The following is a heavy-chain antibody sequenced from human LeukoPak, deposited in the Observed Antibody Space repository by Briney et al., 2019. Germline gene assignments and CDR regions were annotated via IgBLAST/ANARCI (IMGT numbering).Heavy chain of an antibody. V-gene: IGHV3-20*04. J-gene: IGHJ4*02. CDR2: INWNGGST. CDR3: AIATGDSSGYWGYKIYYFDY. D-gene: IGHD3-22*01. CDR1: GFTFDDYG. Sequence: PGGSLRLSCAASGFTFDDYGMSWVRQAPGKGLEWVSGINWNGGSTGYAHSVKGRFTIPRDNAKNSLYLKMNSVRADDTALYYCAIATGDSSGYWGYKIYYFDYWGQGTLVTVSS.